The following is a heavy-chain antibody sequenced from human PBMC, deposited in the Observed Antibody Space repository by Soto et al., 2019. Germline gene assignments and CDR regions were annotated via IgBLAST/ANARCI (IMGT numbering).Heavy chain of an antibody. J-gene: IGHJ4*02. D-gene: IGHD6-19*01. Sequence: QVQLVDSGGGVVQPGRSLRLSCATSGFTSTNYAMYWVRQAPGKWLEWVAFISYNGNNKYYADSVRGRFTISRDNSKNTLYLQMDSLKVEDTAVYYCAKGHNNGWYYFDYWGQGTLVTVSS. V-gene: IGHV3-30-3*02. CDR2: ISYNGNNK. CDR1: GFTSTNYA. CDR3: AKGHNNGWYYFDY.